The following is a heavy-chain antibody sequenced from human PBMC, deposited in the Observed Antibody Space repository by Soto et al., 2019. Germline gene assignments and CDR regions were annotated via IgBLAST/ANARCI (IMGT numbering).Heavy chain of an antibody. CDR2: MNPNSGNT. CDR1: VYTFTSYD. V-gene: IGHV1-8*02. J-gene: IGHJ5*02. Sequence: ASVEVSCKASVYTFTSYDINRVRRATGQGLEWMGWMNPNSGNTAYAQKFQGRVTMTRNTSISTAYMELSSLRSEDTAVYYCARERNWFDPWGQGTLVTVSS. CDR3: ARERNWFDP.